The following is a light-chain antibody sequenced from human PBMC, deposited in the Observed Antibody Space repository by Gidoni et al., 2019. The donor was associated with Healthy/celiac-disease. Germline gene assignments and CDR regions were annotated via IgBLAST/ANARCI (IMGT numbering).Light chain of an antibody. Sequence: YQQKPGQSPGLVIYQESKRPSGSPGRFPGSNAGNTATLTISGTQAMDEADYYCQAGDSSTWVFGGGTTLTVL. CDR2: QES. J-gene: IGLJ3*02. V-gene: IGLV3-1*01. CDR3: QAGDSSTWV.